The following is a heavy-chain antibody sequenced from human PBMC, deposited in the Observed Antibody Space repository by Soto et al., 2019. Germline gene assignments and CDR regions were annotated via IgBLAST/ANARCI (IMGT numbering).Heavy chain of an antibody. Sequence: ASVKVSCKASGYTFTSYGISWVRQAPGQGLEWMGWISAYNGNTNYAQKLQGRVTMTTDTSTSTAYMELRSLRSDDTAVYYCAGGDYVWGSYPLFSATETYGMDVWGRGTTVTVSS. V-gene: IGHV1-18*01. D-gene: IGHD3-16*02. CDR2: ISAYNGNT. CDR1: GYTFTSYG. CDR3: AGGDYVWGSYPLFSATETYGMDV. J-gene: IGHJ6*02.